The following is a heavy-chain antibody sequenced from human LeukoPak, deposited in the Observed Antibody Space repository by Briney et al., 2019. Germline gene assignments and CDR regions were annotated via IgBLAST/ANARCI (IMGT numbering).Heavy chain of an antibody. CDR3: AIYYDSSGSIEH. CDR2: ISDSGSTI. J-gene: IGHJ1*01. CDR1: GLIFSDYY. D-gene: IGHD3-22*01. V-gene: IGHV3-11*01. Sequence: GGSLRLSCAASGLIFSDYYMTWIRQTPGKGLEWLSYISDSGSTINYADSVTGRLTISRDNAKKSLFLQVNSLRAEDTAVYYGAIYYDSSGSIEHWGQGTLVTVSS.